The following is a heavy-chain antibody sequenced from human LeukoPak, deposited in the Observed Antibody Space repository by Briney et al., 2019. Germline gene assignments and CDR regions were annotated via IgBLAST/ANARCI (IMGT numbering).Heavy chain of an antibody. Sequence: TGGSLRLSCSASGFTFSSYAMHWVRQAPGKGLEYVSAISSNGGSTYYADSVKGRFTISRDNSKNTLYLQMSSLRAEDTAVYYCVKSGEAGTVTGFDYWGQGTLVTVSS. CDR2: ISSNGGST. CDR3: VKSGEAGTVTGFDY. CDR1: GFTFSSYA. J-gene: IGHJ4*02. V-gene: IGHV3-64D*09. D-gene: IGHD4-17*01.